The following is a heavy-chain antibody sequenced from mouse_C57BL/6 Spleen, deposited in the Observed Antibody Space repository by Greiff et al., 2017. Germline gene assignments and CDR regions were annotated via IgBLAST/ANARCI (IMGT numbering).Heavy chain of an antibody. D-gene: IGHD1-1*01. CDR1: GYAFSSSW. J-gene: IGHJ2*01. CDR2: IYPGDGDT. CDR3: ARRGYGSSTYYFDY. Sequence: ESGPELVKPGASVKISCKASGYAFSSSWMNWVKQRPGKGLEWIGRIYPGDGDTNYNGKFKGKATLTADKSSSTAYMQLSSLTSEDSAVYFCARRGYGSSTYYFDYWGQGTTLTVSS. V-gene: IGHV1-82*01.